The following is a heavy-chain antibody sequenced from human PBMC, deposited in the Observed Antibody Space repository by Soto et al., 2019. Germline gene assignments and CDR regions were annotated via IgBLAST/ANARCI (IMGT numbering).Heavy chain of an antibody. CDR2: IYNCGIT. V-gene: IGHV4-30-4*01. CDR3: ARRVTVCGLVSRFWFAP. Sequence: SETLSLACTVSGGSISPRPYSWSCVCQSPGKGLEWIGHIYNCGITYYNPSLKSRVVISIDTSRNQFSLRLNSLTAADRAVYFCARRVTVCGLVSRFWFAPRGQGTVLTVSS. CDR1: GGSISPRPYS. J-gene: IGHJ5*02. D-gene: IGHD3-3*01.